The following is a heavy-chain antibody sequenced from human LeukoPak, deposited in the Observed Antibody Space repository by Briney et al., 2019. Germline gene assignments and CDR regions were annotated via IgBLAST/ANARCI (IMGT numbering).Heavy chain of an antibody. CDR3: ARGAYGDK. J-gene: IGHJ4*02. V-gene: IGHV1-18*01. D-gene: IGHD4-17*01. Sequence: ASVKVSCKASGYTLTSYGIHWMRQAPGQGLEWMGWISTQSGNTNYAQKVQGRLTLTTDRSTNTAYMELRSLRSDDTAVYYCARGAYGDKWGQGTMVTVSS. CDR1: GYTLTSYG. CDR2: ISTQSGNT.